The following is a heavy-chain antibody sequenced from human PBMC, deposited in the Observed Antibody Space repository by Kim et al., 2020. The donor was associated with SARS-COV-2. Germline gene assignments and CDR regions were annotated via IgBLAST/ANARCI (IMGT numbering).Heavy chain of an antibody. D-gene: IGHD3-10*01. CDR3: AARRITMVRGVIPDY. J-gene: IGHJ4*02. CDR2: ISYDGSNK. Sequence: GGSLRLSCAASGFTFSSYGMHWVRQAPGKGLEWVAVISYDGSNKYYADSVKGRFTISRDNSKNTLYLQMNSLRAEDTAVYYCAARRITMVRGVIPDYWGQGTLVTVSS. V-gene: IGHV3-30*03. CDR1: GFTFSSYG.